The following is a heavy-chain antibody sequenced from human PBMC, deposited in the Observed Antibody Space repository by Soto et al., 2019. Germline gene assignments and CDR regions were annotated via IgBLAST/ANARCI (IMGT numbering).Heavy chain of an antibody. J-gene: IGHJ5*02. V-gene: IGHV3-23*01. CDR2: ISGSGGST. CDR1: GFTFSSYS. D-gene: IGHD2-15*01. Sequence: PGGSLRLSCAASGFTFSSYSLSWVRQAPGKGLEWVSAISGSGGSTYYADSVKGRFTISRDNSKNTLYLQMNSLRAEDTAVYYCATRYCSGGSCYPSGQGTLVTVSS. CDR3: ATRYCSGGSCYP.